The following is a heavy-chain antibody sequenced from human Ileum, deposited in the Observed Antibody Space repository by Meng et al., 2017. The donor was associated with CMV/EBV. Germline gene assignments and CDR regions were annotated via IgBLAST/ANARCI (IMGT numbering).Heavy chain of an antibody. CDR3: ARGDLGGFDL. CDR1: GFTFSNYG. V-gene: IGHV3-30*02. J-gene: IGHJ3*01. Sequence: GESLKISCATSGFTFSNYGMHWVRQAPGKGPEWVAFIRFDGSDKYYADSVKGRFTISRDNSKNMVYLQMNSLRVEDTAVYYCARGDLGGFDLWGQGTMVTVSS. CDR2: IRFDGSDK. D-gene: IGHD3-3*01.